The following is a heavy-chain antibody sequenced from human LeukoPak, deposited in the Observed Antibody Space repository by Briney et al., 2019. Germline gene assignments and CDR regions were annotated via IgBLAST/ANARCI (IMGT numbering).Heavy chain of an antibody. J-gene: IGHJ4*02. CDR3: ARQQQQLWYD. V-gene: IGHV3-48*03. D-gene: IGHD5-18*01. Sequence: GGSLRLSCAASGFTFSSYEMNWVRQAPGKGLEWVSYISSSAGTTYYADSVKGRFTISRDNAKNSLYLQMNNLRAEDTAVYFCARQQQQLWYDWGQGTLVTVSS. CDR1: GFTFSSYE. CDR2: ISSSAGTT.